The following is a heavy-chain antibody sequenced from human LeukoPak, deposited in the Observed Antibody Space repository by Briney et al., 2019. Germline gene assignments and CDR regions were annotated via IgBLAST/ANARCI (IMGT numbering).Heavy chain of an antibody. CDR2: IDPSDSYT. D-gene: IGHD6-19*01. CDR1: GYSFTSYW. V-gene: IGHV5-10-1*01. CDR3: ARHLGSGLLDY. Sequence: PGESLKISCKGSGYSFTSYWISWVRQIPGEGLEWTGSIDPSDSYTNFSPSFQGHVTISADKSISTAFLQWSSLKASDTAMYYCARHLGSGLLDYWGQGTLVTVSS. J-gene: IGHJ4*02.